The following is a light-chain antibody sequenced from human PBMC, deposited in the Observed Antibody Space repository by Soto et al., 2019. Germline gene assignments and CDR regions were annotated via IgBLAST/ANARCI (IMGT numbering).Light chain of an antibody. Sequence: QSVLTQPPSVSGSPGQAVTISCTGTSSDVGSSNGVSWYQQPPGTAPKLMIYDVSNRPSGVPDRFSGSKSGNTASLTISGLQAEDEADYYCSSYTSTSTYVFGTGTKVTVL. V-gene: IGLV2-18*02. CDR3: SSYTSTSTYV. CDR2: DVS. J-gene: IGLJ1*01. CDR1: SSDVGSSNG.